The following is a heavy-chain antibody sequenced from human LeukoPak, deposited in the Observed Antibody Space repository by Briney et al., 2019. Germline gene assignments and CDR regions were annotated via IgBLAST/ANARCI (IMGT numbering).Heavy chain of an antibody. Sequence: GGSLRLSCAASGFTFSSYAMHWVRQAPGKGLEWVAVISYDGSNKYYAGSVKGRFAISRDNSKNTLYLQMNSLRAEDTAVYYCARGSGPPGGQGTLVTVSS. D-gene: IGHD2-15*01. V-gene: IGHV3-30*09. CDR1: GFTFSSYA. CDR2: ISYDGSNK. J-gene: IGHJ5*02. CDR3: ARGSGPP.